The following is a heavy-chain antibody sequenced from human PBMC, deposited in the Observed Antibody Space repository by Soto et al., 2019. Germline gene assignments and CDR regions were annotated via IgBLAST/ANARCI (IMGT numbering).Heavy chain of an antibody. V-gene: IGHV3-30*18. CDR1: GLTFSTYG. D-gene: IGHD2-2*01. CDR3: VKDTLGGMTPVFMPGPD. CDR2: ISNDVRNI. Sequence: LRLSCAASGLTFSTYGFHWVRQSPCKGLEWVAVISNDVRNIHYAESVKGRFTISRDNSKNTLYLQMNSLRPNDTAVYYCVKDTLGGMTPVFMPGPDWGQGTLVTVSS. J-gene: IGHJ4*02.